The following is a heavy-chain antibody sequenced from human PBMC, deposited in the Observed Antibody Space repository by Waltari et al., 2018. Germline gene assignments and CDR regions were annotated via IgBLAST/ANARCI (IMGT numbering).Heavy chain of an antibody. D-gene: IGHD2-21*02. Sequence: QVQLVQSGAEVKKPGSSVKVSCKASGGTFSSNTISWVRQAPGQGLKWMGRIIPILGIANYEQKFQGRVTITADKSTSTAYMELSSLRSEDTAVYYCARDRGLTADDAFDIWGQGTMVTVSS. J-gene: IGHJ3*02. CDR3: ARDRGLTADDAFDI. CDR1: GGTFSSNT. CDR2: IIPILGIA. V-gene: IGHV1-69*08.